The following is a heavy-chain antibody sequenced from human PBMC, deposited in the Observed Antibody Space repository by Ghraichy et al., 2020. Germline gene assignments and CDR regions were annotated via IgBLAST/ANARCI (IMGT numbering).Heavy chain of an antibody. CDR2: IKQDGSEK. D-gene: IGHD3-3*01. CDR1: GFTFSSYW. CDR3: AREITIFGVALDY. Sequence: GGSLRLSCAASGFTFSSYWMSWVRQAPGKGLEWVANIKQDGSEKYYVDSVKGRFTISRDNAKNSLYLQMNSLRAEDTAVYYCAREITIFGVALDYWGQGTLVTVSS. J-gene: IGHJ4*02. V-gene: IGHV3-7*01.